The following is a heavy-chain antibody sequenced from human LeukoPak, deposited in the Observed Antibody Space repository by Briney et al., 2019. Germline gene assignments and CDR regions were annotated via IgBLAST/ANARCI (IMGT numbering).Heavy chain of an antibody. Sequence: GGSLTRSCAASGFTVSSNYMSWVRQAPGKGLEWVSVIYTDGTPYYADSVRGRFTMSRDSSKNTLYLQMNSLRAEDTAVYYCARDLPLPQYSGSYGRFDYWGQGTLVTVSS. CDR3: ARDLPLPQYSGSYGRFDY. D-gene: IGHD1-26*01. J-gene: IGHJ4*02. CDR1: GFTVSSNY. V-gene: IGHV3-66*01. CDR2: IYTDGTP.